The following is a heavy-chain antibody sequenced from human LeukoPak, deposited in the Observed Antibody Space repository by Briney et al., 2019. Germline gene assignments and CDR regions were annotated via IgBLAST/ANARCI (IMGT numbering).Heavy chain of an antibody. CDR1: GGSFSGYY. CDR2: INHSGST. CDR3: ARGRRYYDSSGYSPFDY. J-gene: IGHJ4*02. Sequence: PSETLSLTCAVYGGSFSGYYWSWIRQPPGKGLERIGEINHSGSTNYNPSLKSRVTISVDTSKNQFSLKLSSVTAADTAVYYCARGRRYYDSSGYSPFDYWGQGTLVTVSS. D-gene: IGHD3-22*01. V-gene: IGHV4-34*01.